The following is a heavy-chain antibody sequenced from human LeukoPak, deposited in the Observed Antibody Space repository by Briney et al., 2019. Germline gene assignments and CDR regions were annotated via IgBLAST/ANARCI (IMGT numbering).Heavy chain of an antibody. J-gene: IGHJ6*02. CDR2: INQDESEK. Sequence: GGSLRLSCAASGFTFGNYWMTWVRQAPGKGLEWVASINQDESEKLYVDSVKGRFSISRDNAERSLFLQMNSLRSEDTAVYYCARGRYGMDVWGLGTTVTVSS. CDR3: ARGRYGMDV. V-gene: IGHV3-7*04. CDR1: GFTFGNYW.